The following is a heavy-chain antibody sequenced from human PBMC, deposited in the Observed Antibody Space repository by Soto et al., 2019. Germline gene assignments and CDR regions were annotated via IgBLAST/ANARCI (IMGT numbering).Heavy chain of an antibody. CDR1: GGTFSSYA. CDR3: AVDIVVVVAAPAGFDP. Sequence: SVKVSCKASGGTFSSYAISWVRQAPGQGLEWMGGIIPIFGTANYARKFQGRVTITADESTSTAYMELSSLRSEDTAVYYCAVDIVVVVAAPAGFDPWGQGTLVTVSS. J-gene: IGHJ5*02. D-gene: IGHD2-15*01. CDR2: IIPIFGTA. V-gene: IGHV1-69*13.